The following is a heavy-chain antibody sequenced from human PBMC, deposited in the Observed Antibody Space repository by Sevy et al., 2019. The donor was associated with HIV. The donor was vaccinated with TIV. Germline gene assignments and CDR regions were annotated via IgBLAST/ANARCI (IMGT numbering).Heavy chain of an antibody. D-gene: IGHD6-19*01. CDR2: IHHSGKT. Sequence: SETLSLTCTVSGGSIRNYYWTWIRQPPGKGLEWIGYIHHSGKTNFNPSLESRVTISVGTSQNQISLSLTSVTAADTAVYYCARDYGSAWPGEEYYYGMDIWGQGTTVTVSS. CDR1: GGSIRNYY. J-gene: IGHJ6*02. V-gene: IGHV4-59*01. CDR3: ARDYGSAWPGEEYYYGMDI.